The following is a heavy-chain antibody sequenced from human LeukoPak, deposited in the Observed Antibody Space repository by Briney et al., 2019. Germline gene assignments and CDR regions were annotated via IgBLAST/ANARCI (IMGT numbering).Heavy chain of an antibody. D-gene: IGHD5-12*01. V-gene: IGHV1-2*02. CDR1: GYTFTGYY. Sequence: ASVKVSCKASGYTFTGYYMHWVRQAPGQGLEWMGWINPNSGGTNYAQKFQGRVTMTRDTSISTAYMELSRLRSEDTAVYYCARDWGSGYDPLTYYYYYGMDVWGQGTTVTVSS. J-gene: IGHJ6*02. CDR3: ARDWGSGYDPLTYYYYYGMDV. CDR2: INPNSGGT.